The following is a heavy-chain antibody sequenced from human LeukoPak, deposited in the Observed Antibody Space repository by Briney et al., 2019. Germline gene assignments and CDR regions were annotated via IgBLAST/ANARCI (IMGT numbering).Heavy chain of an antibody. CDR1: GYTFTSYD. V-gene: IGHV1-8*01. Sequence: GASVKVSCKASGYTFTSYDIDWVRQATGQGLEWMGWMNPNSGNTGYAQKFQGRVTMTRNTSISTAYMELSSLRSEDTAVYYCARGPLRFLEWFPIWFDPWGQGTLVTVSS. D-gene: IGHD3-3*01. J-gene: IGHJ5*02. CDR3: ARGPLRFLEWFPIWFDP. CDR2: MNPNSGNT.